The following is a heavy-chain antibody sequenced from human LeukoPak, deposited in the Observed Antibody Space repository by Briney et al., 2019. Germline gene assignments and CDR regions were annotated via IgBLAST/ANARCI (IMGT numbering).Heavy chain of an antibody. Sequence: GGSLRLSCAASGFTFSSYAMSWVRQAPGKGLEWVAVISYDGSNKYYADSVKGRFTISRDNSKNTLYLQMNSLRAEDTAVYYCARDSGSDDYGDYGPGDYWGQGTLVTVSS. CDR2: ISYDGSNK. J-gene: IGHJ4*02. D-gene: IGHD4-17*01. CDR3: ARDSGSDDYGDYGPGDY. V-gene: IGHV3-30-3*01. CDR1: GFTFSSYA.